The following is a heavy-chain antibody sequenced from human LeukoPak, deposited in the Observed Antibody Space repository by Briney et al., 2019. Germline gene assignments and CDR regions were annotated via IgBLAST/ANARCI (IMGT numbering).Heavy chain of an antibody. CDR2: ISGSGGST. V-gene: IGHV3-23*01. J-gene: IGHJ4*02. D-gene: IGHD6-13*01. Sequence: PGGSLRLSCAASGFTFSSYAMSWVRQAPGKGLEWVSAISGSGGSTYYADSVKGRFTISGDNSKNTLYLQMNSLRAEDTAVYYCAKPPRTTGYSSSWYGDYFDYWGQGTLVTVSS. CDR1: GFTFSSYA. CDR3: AKPPRTTGYSSSWYGDYFDY.